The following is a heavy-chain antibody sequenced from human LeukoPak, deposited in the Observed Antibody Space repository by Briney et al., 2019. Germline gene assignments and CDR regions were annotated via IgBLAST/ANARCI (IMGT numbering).Heavy chain of an antibody. Sequence: ASLKVSCMASGYTFTSYDINWVRQATGQGLEWMGWMNPNSGNTGYAQKFQGRVTMTRNTSISTAYMELSSLRSEDTAVYYCARGRRGGRRYCSSTSCLRDWFDPWGQGTLVTVSS. CDR2: MNPNSGNT. D-gene: IGHD2-2*01. CDR3: ARGRRGGRRYCSSTSCLRDWFDP. V-gene: IGHV1-8*01. CDR1: GYTFTSYD. J-gene: IGHJ5*02.